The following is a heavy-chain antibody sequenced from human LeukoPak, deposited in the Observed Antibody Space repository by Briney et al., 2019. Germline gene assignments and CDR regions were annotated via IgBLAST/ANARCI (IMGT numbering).Heavy chain of an antibody. CDR2: IGGDAVST. CDR3: AKDLWKADY. D-gene: IGHD3-3*01. V-gene: IGHV3-23*01. Sequence: GGSLRLSCAASGFTFSSYAMSWVRQAPGKGLEWVSAIGGDAVSTYYADSVKGRFSISRDNSKNTLYLQMNSLRADDAAVYYCAKDLWKADYWGQGTLVTVSS. CDR1: GFTFSSYA. J-gene: IGHJ4*02.